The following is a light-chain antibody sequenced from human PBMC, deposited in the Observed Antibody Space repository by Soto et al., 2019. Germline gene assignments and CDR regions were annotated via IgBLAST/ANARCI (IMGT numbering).Light chain of an antibody. Sequence: EIVMTQYPATLSVSPGERATLSCRASQSVSSNLAWYQQKPGQAPRLLIYGASTRATGNPARFSGSGSGTEFTLTISSLQSEDFAVYYCQQYNNWPYTFGQGTKLEIK. J-gene: IGKJ2*01. CDR1: QSVSSN. V-gene: IGKV3-15*01. CDR2: GAS. CDR3: QQYNNWPYT.